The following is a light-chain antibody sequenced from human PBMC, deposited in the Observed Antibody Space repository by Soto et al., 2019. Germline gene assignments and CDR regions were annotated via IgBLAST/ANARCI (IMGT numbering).Light chain of an antibody. Sequence: EIVLTQSPGTLSLSPGERATLSCRTSQSVSSSYLAWYQQKPGQAPRFLIYGASTRATGIPARFSGSGSGTEFTLTISSLQSEDFALYYCQQYNNWPRTFGQGTRLEIK. V-gene: IGKV3-15*01. CDR1: QSVSSSY. J-gene: IGKJ5*01. CDR3: QQYNNWPRT. CDR2: GAS.